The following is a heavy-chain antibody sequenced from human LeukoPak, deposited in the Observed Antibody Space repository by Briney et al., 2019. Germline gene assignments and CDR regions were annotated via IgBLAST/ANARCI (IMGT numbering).Heavy chain of an antibody. CDR2: INPNNGGT. CDR1: GYTFTGYY. CDR3: AREAYYNSGSYAY. V-gene: IGHV1-2*04. Sequence: ASVKVSCKASGYTFTGYYMHWVRQAPGQGLEWVGWINPNNGGTNYAQKFQGWVTVTRDTSISTAYMELTRLRSDDTALYYCAREAYYNSGSYAYWGQGTLVTVSS. D-gene: IGHD3-10*01. J-gene: IGHJ4*02.